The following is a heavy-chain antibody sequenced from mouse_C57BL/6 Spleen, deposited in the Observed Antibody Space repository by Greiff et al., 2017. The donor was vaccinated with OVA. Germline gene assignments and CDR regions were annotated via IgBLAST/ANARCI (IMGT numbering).Heavy chain of an antibody. D-gene: IGHD2-4*01. J-gene: IGHJ2*01. CDR3: AREDGDYDGFDY. V-gene: IGHV3-5*01. CDR1: GISITTGNYR. CDR2: IYYSGTI. Sequence: VQLQQSGPGLVKPSQTVFLTRTVTGISITTGNYRWSWLRQSPGNKLEWIGYIYYSGTITYNPSLTRRTTSTRDTPKNQFFLEMNSLTAEDTATYYCAREDGDYDGFDYWGQGTTLTVSS.